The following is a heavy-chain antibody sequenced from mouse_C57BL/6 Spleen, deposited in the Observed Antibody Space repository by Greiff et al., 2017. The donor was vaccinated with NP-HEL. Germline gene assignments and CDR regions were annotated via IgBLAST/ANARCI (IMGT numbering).Heavy chain of an antibody. CDR3: ARSYYGSSRYWYFDV. D-gene: IGHD1-1*01. CDR1: GFTFTDYY. J-gene: IGHJ1*03. CDR2: IRNKANGYTT. Sequence: DVKLVESGGGLVQPGGSLSLSCAASGFTFTDYYMSWVRQPPGKALEWLGFIRNKANGYTTEYSASVKGRFTISRDNSQSILYLQMNALRAEDSATYYCARSYYGSSRYWYFDVWGTGTTVTVSS. V-gene: IGHV7-3*01.